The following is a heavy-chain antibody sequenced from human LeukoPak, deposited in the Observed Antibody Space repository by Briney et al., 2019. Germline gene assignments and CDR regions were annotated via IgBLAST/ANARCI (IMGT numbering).Heavy chain of an antibody. J-gene: IGHJ4*02. CDR1: GYTFTSYG. CDR2: ISAYNGNT. D-gene: IGHD3-22*01. Sequence: ASVKVSCKASGYTFTSYGISWVRQAPGQGLEWMGWISAYNGNTNYAQKLQGRVTMTTDTSTSTAYMELRSLRSDDTAVYYCAIGPYYDSSGHSNYWGQGTLVTVSS. V-gene: IGHV1-18*01. CDR3: AIGPYYDSSGHSNY.